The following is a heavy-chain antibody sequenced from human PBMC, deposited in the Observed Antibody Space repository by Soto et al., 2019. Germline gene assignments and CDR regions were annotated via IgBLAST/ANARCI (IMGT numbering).Heavy chain of an antibody. CDR1: GFTFSSYG. CDR2: IWFDGSNK. CDR3: ARVGITGTTFRGFDY. V-gene: IGHV3-33*01. J-gene: IGHJ4*02. Sequence: QVQLVESGGGVVQPGRSLRLSCAASGFTFSSYGMHWVRQAPGKGLEWVALIWFDGSNKYYADSVKGRFTISRDNSRNTLYLQMNSLRAENTAIYYWARVGITGTTFRGFDYWGQGTLVTVS. D-gene: IGHD1-20*01.